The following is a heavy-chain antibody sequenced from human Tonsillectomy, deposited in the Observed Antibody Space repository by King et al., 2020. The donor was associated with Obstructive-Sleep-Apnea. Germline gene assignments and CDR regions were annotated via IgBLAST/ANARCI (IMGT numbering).Heavy chain of an antibody. V-gene: IGHV4-34*01. CDR3: ASCYGDYANNWFDP. D-gene: IGHD4-17*01. Sequence: VQLPQWGAGLLKPSETLSLTCAVYGGSFSGYYWSWIRQPPGKGLEWIGEINHSGSTNYNPSLKSRVTISVDTSKNQFSLKLSSVTAADTAVYYCASCYGDYANNWFDPWGQGTLVTVSS. J-gene: IGHJ5*02. CDR1: GGSFSGYY. CDR2: INHSGST.